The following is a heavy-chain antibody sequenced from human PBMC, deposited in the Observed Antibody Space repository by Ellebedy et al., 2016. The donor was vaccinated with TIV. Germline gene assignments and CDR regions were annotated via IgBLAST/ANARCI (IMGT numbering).Heavy chain of an antibody. CDR3: ARIAVAGTDDY. CDR2: IDPSDSYT. D-gene: IGHD6-19*01. J-gene: IGHJ4*02. Sequence: GGSLRLSCKGSGYSFTRYWISWVRQRPGKGLEWMGRIDPSDSYTNYSPSFQGHVTISADKSISTAYLQWSSLKASDTAMYYCARIAVAGTDDYWGQGTLVTVSS. CDR1: GYSFTRYW. V-gene: IGHV5-10-1*01.